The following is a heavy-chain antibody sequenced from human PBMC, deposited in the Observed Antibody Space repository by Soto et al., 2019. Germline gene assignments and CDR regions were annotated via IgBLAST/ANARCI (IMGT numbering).Heavy chain of an antibody. V-gene: IGHV1-8*01. Sequence: QVQLVQSGAEVKKPGASVKVSCKASGYTFTSYDINWVRQATGQGLEWLGWMNPNSGNTGYAQKFQGRVTMTRNTSISTAYMELSSLRSEDTAVYYWARGIFIAAAGGFDPWGQGTLVTVSS. CDR3: ARGIFIAAAGGFDP. D-gene: IGHD6-13*01. J-gene: IGHJ5*02. CDR2: MNPNSGNT. CDR1: GYTFTSYD.